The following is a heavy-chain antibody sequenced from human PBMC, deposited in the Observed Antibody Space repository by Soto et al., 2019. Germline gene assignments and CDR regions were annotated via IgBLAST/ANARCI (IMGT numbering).Heavy chain of an antibody. J-gene: IGHJ4*02. CDR2: IWYDGSNK. Sequence: PGVSLRLSCAAAGGTFSGYGIHWVRQAPGKGLEWVAVIWYDGSNKYYADSVKGRFTISRDNSKNTLYLQMNSLRAEDTAVYYCARGPYSSSWLYYFDYWGQGTLVTVPQ. CDR3: ARGPYSSSWLYYFDY. CDR1: GGTFSGYG. D-gene: IGHD6-13*01. V-gene: IGHV3-33*01.